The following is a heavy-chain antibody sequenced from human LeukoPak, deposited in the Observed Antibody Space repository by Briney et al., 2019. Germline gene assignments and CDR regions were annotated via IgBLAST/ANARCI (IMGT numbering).Heavy chain of an antibody. CDR2: ISAYNGNT. CDR3: ARYSSSWRVSLFMDV. V-gene: IGHV1-18*01. CDR1: GGTFTTHS. J-gene: IGHJ6*02. Sequence: ASVKVSCKASGGTFTTHSLSWVRQAPGQGLEWMGWISAYNGNTNYAQKLQGRVTMTTDTSTSTAYMELRSLRSDDTAVYYCARYSSSWRVSLFMDVWGQGTTVTVSS. D-gene: IGHD6-13*01.